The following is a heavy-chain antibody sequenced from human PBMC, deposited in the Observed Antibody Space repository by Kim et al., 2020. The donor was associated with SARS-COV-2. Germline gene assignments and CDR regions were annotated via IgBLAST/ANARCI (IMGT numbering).Heavy chain of an antibody. J-gene: IGHJ3*02. D-gene: IGHD3-22*01. CDR3: TRSLTMIVVRSAFDI. Sequence: QKFQGRVTITADESTSTAYMELSSLRSEDTAVYYCTRSLTMIVVRSAFDIWGQGTMVTVSS. V-gene: IGHV1-69*01.